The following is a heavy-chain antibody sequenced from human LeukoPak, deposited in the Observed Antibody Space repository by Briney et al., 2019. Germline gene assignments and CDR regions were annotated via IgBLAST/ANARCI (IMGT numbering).Heavy chain of an antibody. CDR2: IYAAGDT. CDR3: ARSGSGWFDY. D-gene: IGHD6-19*01. J-gene: IGHJ4*02. CDR1: GFTVSSNF. V-gene: IGHV3-53*01. Sequence: GGSLRLSCAASGFTVSSNFMSWVRQAPGKGLEWVSGIYAAGDTYYADSVKGRFTTSRDNSKNTLYLQMNSLRAEDTAVYYCARSGSGWFDYWGQGTLVTVSS.